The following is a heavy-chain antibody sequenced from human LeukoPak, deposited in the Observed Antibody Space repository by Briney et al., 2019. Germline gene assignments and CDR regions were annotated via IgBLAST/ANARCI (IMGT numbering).Heavy chain of an antibody. V-gene: IGHV4-39*07. J-gene: IGHJ4*02. CDR2: MYYSGST. Sequence: SETLSLTCAVSGGSISSSSHYWGWIRQPPGNGLEWIGSMYYSGSTYYNTSLKTRVTISVDTSRNQFSLKLRSVTAADTAEYYDYWGQGTLDTVS. CDR3: Y. CDR1: GGSISSSSHY.